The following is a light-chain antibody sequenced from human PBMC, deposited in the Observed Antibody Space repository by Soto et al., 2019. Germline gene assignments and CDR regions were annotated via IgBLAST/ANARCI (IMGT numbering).Light chain of an antibody. CDR1: STDVGRYNY. CDR3: TSYTSDSTYV. J-gene: IGLJ1*01. V-gene: IGLV2-14*01. CDR2: DVS. Sequence: QSALTQPASVSGSPGQSITISCTGTSTDVGRYNYVSWYHQHPGKAPKLMVYDVSNRPSWVSNRFSGSKSGITASLTISGLQAEDEADYYCTSYTSDSTYVFGTGTKLTVL.